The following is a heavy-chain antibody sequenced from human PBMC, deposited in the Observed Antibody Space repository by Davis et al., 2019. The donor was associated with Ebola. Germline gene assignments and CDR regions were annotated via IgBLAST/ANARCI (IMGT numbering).Heavy chain of an antibody. V-gene: IGHV3-30*18. CDR1: GFTFSSYS. Sequence: GESLKISCAASGFTFSSYSMNWVRQAPGKGLEWVAFISYDGLMKDYADSVKGRFTISRDNSKNTLLLQMNSLRPEDTAVYYCAKPPTFISVFDYWGQGTLVTVSS. CDR3: AKPPTFISVFDY. J-gene: IGHJ4*02. CDR2: ISYDGLMK. D-gene: IGHD2/OR15-2a*01.